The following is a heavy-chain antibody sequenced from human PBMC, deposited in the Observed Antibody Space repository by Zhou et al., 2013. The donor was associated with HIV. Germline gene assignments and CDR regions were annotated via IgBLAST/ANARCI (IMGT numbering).Heavy chain of an antibody. V-gene: IGHV1-18*01. Sequence: QVQLVQSGAEVKKPGASVKVSCKASGYTFTSYGISWVRQAPGQGLEWMGWISAYNGNTNYAQKLQGRVTMTTDTSTSTAYMELRSLRSDDTAVYYCARDRSQNYDILTGYSNLVLGYYYIGRLGQRDTVT. CDR2: ISAYNGNT. CDR1: GYTFTSYG. J-gene: IGHJ6*03. CDR3: ARDRSQNYDILTGYSNLVLGYYYIGR. D-gene: IGHD3-9*01.